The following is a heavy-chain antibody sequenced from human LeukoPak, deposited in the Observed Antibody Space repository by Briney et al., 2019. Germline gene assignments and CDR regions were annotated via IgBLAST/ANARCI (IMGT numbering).Heavy chain of an antibody. CDR3: ARERWVSGYVETLDY. Sequence: PSETLSLTCAVYGESLGGYYWSWLRQPPGKGLEWLGEISHSGSTNYNPSLKSRVTISIDTSKNQFSLKLSSVSAADTAVYYCARERWVSGYVETLDYWGQGTLVTVSS. J-gene: IGHJ4*02. CDR1: GESLGGYY. V-gene: IGHV4-34*01. D-gene: IGHD5-12*01. CDR2: ISHSGST.